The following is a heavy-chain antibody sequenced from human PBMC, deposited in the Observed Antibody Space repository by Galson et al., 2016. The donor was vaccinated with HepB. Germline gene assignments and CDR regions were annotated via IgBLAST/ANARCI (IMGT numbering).Heavy chain of an antibody. D-gene: IGHD3-22*01. CDR2: IKEDGSEK. V-gene: IGHV3-7*03. CDR1: GFMFNSYW. CDR3: ARRPDLLRITMIGRPLPYYGMDV. Sequence: SLRLSCAASGFMFNSYWMSWVRQAPGKGPEWVANIKEDGSEKNYVDSVKGRFTIFRDNAKNSLYLQMNNLRVDDTAVYFCARRPDLLRITMIGRPLPYYGMDVWGQGTTVTVSS. J-gene: IGHJ6*02.